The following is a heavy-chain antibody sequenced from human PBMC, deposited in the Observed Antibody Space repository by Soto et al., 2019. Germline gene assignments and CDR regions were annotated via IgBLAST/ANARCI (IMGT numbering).Heavy chain of an antibody. CDR3: ARLYGSGSYYTSPNYYYGLDV. D-gene: IGHD3-10*01. CDR1: GFSFPSYW. Sequence: GESLKISCNGSGFSFPSYWITWVRQMPGKGLEWIGRIDPSDSYTNYSPSFQGHVTISADKSISTAYLRWSSLKASDTAMYFCARLYGSGSYYTSPNYYYGLDVWGQGTTVTVSS. CDR2: IDPSDSYT. V-gene: IGHV5-10-1*01. J-gene: IGHJ6*02.